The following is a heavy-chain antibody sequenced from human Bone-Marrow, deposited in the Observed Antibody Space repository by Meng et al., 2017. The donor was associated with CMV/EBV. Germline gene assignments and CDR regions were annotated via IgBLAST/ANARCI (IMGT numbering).Heavy chain of an antibody. D-gene: IGHD6-13*01. J-gene: IGHJ6*02. Sequence: GESLKISCAASGFTFSSYAMHWVRQAPGKGLELVAVISYDGSNKYYADSVKGRFTISRDNSKNTLYLQMSSLRAEDTAVYYCAGGYSSSWWSGFGSYYYYGMDVWGQGTTVTVSS. CDR3: AGGYSSSWWSGFGSYYYYGMDV. CDR2: ISYDGSNK. V-gene: IGHV3-30-3*01. CDR1: GFTFSSYA.